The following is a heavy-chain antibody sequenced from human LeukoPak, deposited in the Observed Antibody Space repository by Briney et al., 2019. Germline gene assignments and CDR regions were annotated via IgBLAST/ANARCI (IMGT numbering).Heavy chain of an antibody. CDR3: ARERGYSGYGNLDY. Sequence: GGSLRLSCAASGFTFSSYGMHWVRQAPGKGLEWMAFIRYDGSNKYYADSVKGRFTISRDNSKNTLYLQMNSLRAEDTAVYYCARERGYSGYGNLDYWGQGTLVTVSS. D-gene: IGHD5-12*01. CDR1: GFTFSSYG. J-gene: IGHJ4*02. V-gene: IGHV3-30*02. CDR2: IRYDGSNK.